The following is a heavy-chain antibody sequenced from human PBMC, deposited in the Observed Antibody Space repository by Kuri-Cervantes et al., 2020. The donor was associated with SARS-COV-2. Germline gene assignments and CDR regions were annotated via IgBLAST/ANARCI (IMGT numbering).Heavy chain of an antibody. D-gene: IGHD3-9*01. CDR2: IDPSDSYT. Sequence: GGSLRLSCKGSGYSFTSYWISWVRQMPGKSLEWMGRIDPSDSYTNYSPSFQGHVTISADKSISTAYLQWSSLKASDTAMYYCARLGGDILTGYWKYYYGMDVWGQGTTVTVSS. CDR1: GYSFTSYW. J-gene: IGHJ6*02. CDR3: ARLGGDILTGYWKYYYGMDV. V-gene: IGHV5-10-1*01.